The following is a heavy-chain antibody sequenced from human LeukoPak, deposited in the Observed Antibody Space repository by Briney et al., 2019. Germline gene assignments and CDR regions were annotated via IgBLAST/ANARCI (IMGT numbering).Heavy chain of an antibody. D-gene: IGHD3-22*01. CDR1: GSTFSSYG. CDR2: ISYDGSNK. V-gene: IGHV3-30*18. CDR3: AKDISYYYDSSGYPTMNWFDP. J-gene: IGHJ5*02. Sequence: GGSLRLSCAASGSTFSSYGMHWVRQAPGKGLEWVAVISYDGSNKYYADSVKGRFTISRDNSKNTLYLQMNSLRAEDTAVYYCAKDISYYYDSSGYPTMNWFDPWGQGTLVTVSS.